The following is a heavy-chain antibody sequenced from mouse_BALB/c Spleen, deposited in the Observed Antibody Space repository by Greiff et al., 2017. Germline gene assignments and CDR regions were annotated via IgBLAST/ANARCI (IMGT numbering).Heavy chain of an antibody. D-gene: IGHD1-1*01. Sequence: EVQGVESGGGLVQPGGSRKLSCAASGFTFSSFGMHWVRQAPEKGLEWVAYISSGSSTIYYADTVKGRFTISRDNPKNTLFLQMTSLRSEDTAMYYCARGGRGYFDVWGAGTTVTVSS. CDR2: ISSGSSTI. J-gene: IGHJ1*01. CDR1: GFTFSSFG. CDR3: ARGGRGYFDV. V-gene: IGHV5-17*02.